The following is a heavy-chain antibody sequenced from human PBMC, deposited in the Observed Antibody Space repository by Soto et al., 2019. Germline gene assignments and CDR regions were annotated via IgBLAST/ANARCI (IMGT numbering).Heavy chain of an antibody. D-gene: IGHD3-22*01. CDR2: IYHSWST. V-gene: IGHV4-4*03. Sequence: PETLSLTYAVSGGNISSSNWWSWVRQSPGKGLVWIGEIYHSWSTNYNPSLTSRVTISVDKSKNQFSLKLSSVTAAERAVYYCTRGGNYYDGSGSYLGYHGMDVRGQGTTVTVS. CDR3: TRGGNYYDGSGSYLGYHGMDV. CDR1: GGNISSSNW. J-gene: IGHJ6*02.